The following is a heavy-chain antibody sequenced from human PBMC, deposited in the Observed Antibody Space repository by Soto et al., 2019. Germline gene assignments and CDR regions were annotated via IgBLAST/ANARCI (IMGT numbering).Heavy chain of an antibody. CDR2: INPNSGVT. Sequence: ASVKVSCKASGYTFTGYYMHWVRQAPGQGLERIGWINPNSGVTNYAQKFQGWVTMTRDTSISTAYMELSRLRSDDTAVYYCARGTFATYYYGSGSYYNPADYGMDVWGQGTTVTVSS. CDR1: GYTFTGYY. D-gene: IGHD3-10*01. CDR3: ARGTFATYYYGSGSYYNPADYGMDV. J-gene: IGHJ6*02. V-gene: IGHV1-2*04.